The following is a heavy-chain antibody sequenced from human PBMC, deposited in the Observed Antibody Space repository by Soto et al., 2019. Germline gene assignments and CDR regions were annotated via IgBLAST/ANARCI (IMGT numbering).Heavy chain of an antibody. CDR1: GFTFDDYA. D-gene: IGHD2-2*01. CDR2: ISWNSGSI. Sequence: VQLVESGVGVVQPGSSLRLSCAASGFTFDDYAMHWVRQAPGRGLEWVSGISWNSGSIGYADSVKGRFTISRDNAKNSLYMQMNSLRAEDTALHYWAKDIEPGVIVVVRAVMDVWGKGTTVTV. J-gene: IGHJ6*04. V-gene: IGHV3-9*01. CDR3: AKDIEPGVIVVVRAVMDV.